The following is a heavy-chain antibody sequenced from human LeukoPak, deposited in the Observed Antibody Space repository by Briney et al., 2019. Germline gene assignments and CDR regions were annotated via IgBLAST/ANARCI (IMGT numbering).Heavy chain of an antibody. J-gene: IGHJ5*02. V-gene: IGHV4-61*02. CDR3: ATSASSGSNYFDP. Sequence: SETLSLTCTVSGGSITSGSYYWTWIRQPAGKGLEWVGRIHSSGSTNYNPSLNSRVTVSADTSNNQFSLKLSSVTAADTAIYYCATSASSGSNYFDPWGQGILVTVSA. CDR2: IHSSGST. D-gene: IGHD4/OR15-4a*01. CDR1: GGSITSGSYY.